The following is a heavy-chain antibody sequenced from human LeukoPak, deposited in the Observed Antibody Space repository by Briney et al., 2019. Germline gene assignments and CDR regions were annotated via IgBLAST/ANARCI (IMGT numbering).Heavy chain of an antibody. CDR3: ARYGGPNFDY. J-gene: IGHJ4*02. D-gene: IGHD4/OR15-4a*01. CDR1: GASISHYY. CDR2: IYTNGST. V-gene: IGHV4-4*09. Sequence: SETLSLTCTVSGASISHYYWSWLRQPPGKGLEWIGYIYTNGSTSYNPSLKSRVTISLDTSRNQFSLKLSSVTAADTAVYYCARYGGPNFDYWGQGTLVTVSS.